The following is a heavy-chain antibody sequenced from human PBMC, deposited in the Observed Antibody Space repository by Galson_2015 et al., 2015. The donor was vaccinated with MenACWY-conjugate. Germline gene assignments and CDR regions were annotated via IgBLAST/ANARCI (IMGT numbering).Heavy chain of an antibody. D-gene: IGHD2-2*01. Sequence: SVKVSCKASGYTFTNYAMHWVRQAPGQRLGWIGWINAGNGNTKYSQKFQGRVTITSDTSASTAYMELSSLRSEDTAVYYCAREIVVAPAASWGDYYYGMDVWGQGTTVTVSS. J-gene: IGHJ6*02. CDR2: INAGNGNT. CDR1: GYTFTNYA. V-gene: IGHV1-3*01. CDR3: AREIVVAPAASWGDYYYGMDV.